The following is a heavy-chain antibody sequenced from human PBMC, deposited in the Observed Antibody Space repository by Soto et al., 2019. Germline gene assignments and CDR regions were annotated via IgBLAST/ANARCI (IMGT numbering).Heavy chain of an antibody. CDR1: GGSIINYY. CDR3: ASQESGPPPGLVDA. J-gene: IGHJ6*02. D-gene: IGHD3-10*01. Sequence: QVQLQQSGPGLVKPSETLSLTCTVSGGSIINYYCSWFRQSPGKGLEWIGYINHDGYSAYNLSLKRRITMSTDPSRPRFSLLLYAVPATHPAVYYCASQESGPPPGLVDAWRQGTTVIVSS. V-gene: IGHV4-59*08. CDR2: INHDGYS.